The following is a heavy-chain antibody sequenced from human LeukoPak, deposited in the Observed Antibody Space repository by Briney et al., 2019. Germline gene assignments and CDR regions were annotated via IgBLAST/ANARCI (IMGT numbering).Heavy chain of an antibody. J-gene: IGHJ3*02. V-gene: IGHV4-34*01. CDR3: ARALGAFDI. Sequence: SETLSLTCAVYGGSFSGYYWSWIRQPPGKGLEWIGEINHSGSTNYNPSLKSRVTISLDKSKNQVSLKLNSVTAADTAVYYCARALGAFDIWGQGTMVTVSS. CDR1: GGSFSGYY. CDR2: INHSGST.